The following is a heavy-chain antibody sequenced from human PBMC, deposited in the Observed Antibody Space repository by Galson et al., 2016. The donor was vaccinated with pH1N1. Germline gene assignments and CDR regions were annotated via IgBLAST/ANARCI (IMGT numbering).Heavy chain of an antibody. V-gene: IGHV1-18*01. CDR1: GYTFNIYG. J-gene: IGHJ6*02. D-gene: IGHD1-26*01. CDR2: ISPYNGNT. CDR3: ARMDLIVVASTGAGDYYGMDV. Sequence: SVKASCKASGYTFNIYGISWVRQAPGQGLEWMGWISPYNGNTNYAQKFQGRVSMTTDTSSSIVYMEMRSLRPDATAVYFCARMDLIVVASTGAGDYYGMDVWGQGTTVTVSS.